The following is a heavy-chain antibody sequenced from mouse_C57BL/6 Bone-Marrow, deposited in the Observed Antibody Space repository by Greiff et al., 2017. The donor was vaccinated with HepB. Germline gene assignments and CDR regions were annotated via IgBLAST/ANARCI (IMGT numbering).Heavy chain of an antibody. V-gene: IGHV5-16*01. CDR1: GFTFSDYY. CDR2: INYDGSST. Sequence: DVKLVESEGGLVQPGSSMKLSCTASGFTFSDYYMAWVRQVPEKGLEWVANINYDGSSTYYLDSLKSRFIISRDNAKNILYLQMSSLKSEDTATYYCARDLDYFDYWGQGTTLTASS. J-gene: IGHJ2*01. CDR3: ARDLDYFDY.